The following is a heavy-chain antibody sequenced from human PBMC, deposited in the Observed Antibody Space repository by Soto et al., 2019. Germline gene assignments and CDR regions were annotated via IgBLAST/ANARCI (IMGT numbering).Heavy chain of an antibody. Sequence: TSETLSLTCAVYGGSFSGYYWSWIRQPPGKGLEWIGEINHSGSTNYNPSLKSRVTISVDTSKNQFSLKLSSVTAADTAVYYCARTSPSGWSFRLHHYFDYWGQGTLVTVSS. CDR2: INHSGST. CDR1: GGSFSGYY. CDR3: ARTSPSGWSFRLHHYFDY. V-gene: IGHV4-34*01. D-gene: IGHD6-19*01. J-gene: IGHJ4*02.